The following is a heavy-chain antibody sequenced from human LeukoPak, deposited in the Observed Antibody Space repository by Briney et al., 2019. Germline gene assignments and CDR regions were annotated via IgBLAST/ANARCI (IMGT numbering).Heavy chain of an antibody. CDR3: ARKLGVGSSVPAFDI. V-gene: IGHV4-39*01. Sequence: SETLSLTCTVSGGSISSNGYYWGWIRQPPGKGLEWIGSFYYTGSTFYSPSLKSRVTISVDTSKNQFSLKLSSVTAADTAVYYCARKLGVGSSVPAFDIWGQGTMVTVSS. D-gene: IGHD6-13*01. CDR2: FYYTGST. CDR1: GGSISSNGYY. J-gene: IGHJ3*02.